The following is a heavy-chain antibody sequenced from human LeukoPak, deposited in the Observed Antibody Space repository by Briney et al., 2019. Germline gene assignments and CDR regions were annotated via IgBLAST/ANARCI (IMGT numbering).Heavy chain of an antibody. J-gene: IGHJ4*02. CDR1: GFTFNSYP. V-gene: IGHV3-64*04. CDR3: AKGRLQEGTVFRGVITPVDY. Sequence: GGSLRLSCSASGFTFNSYPVHWVRQAPGKGLEYVSGISRNGGSTYYADSVKGRFTISRDNSKNTLFLQMSSLSADDTALYYCAKGRLQEGTVFRGVITPVDYWGQGTLVTVTS. D-gene: IGHD3-10*01. CDR2: ISRNGGST.